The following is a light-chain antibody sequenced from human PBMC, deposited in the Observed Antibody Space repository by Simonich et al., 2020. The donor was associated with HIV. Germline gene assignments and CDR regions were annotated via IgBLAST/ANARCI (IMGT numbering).Light chain of an antibody. CDR1: QSVSSY. J-gene: IGKJ1*01. CDR3: QQRSNWPWT. Sequence: EIVMTQSPATLSLSPGEKTTPSCRASQSVSSYLAWYQQKPGQAPRILIYDAANRATGIPARFSGSGSGTDFTLTISSLEPEDFAVYYCQQRSNWPWTFGQGTKVEIK. V-gene: IGKV3-11*01. CDR2: DAA.